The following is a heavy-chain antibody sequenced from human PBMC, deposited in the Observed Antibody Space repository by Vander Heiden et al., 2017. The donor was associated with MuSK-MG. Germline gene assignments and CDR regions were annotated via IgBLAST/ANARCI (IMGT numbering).Heavy chain of an antibody. CDR1: GGTFRSYA. J-gene: IGHJ5*02. V-gene: IGHV1-69*04. CDR3: ARAHCISTSCYAYNWFDP. D-gene: IGHD2-2*01. CDR2: IIPILGIA. Sequence: QVQLVQSGAEVKQPGSSVKVSCKASGGTFRSYAISWVRQAPGQGLEWMGRIIPILGIANYAQKFQGRVTITADKSTSTAYRELSSLRSEETAVYYCARAHCISTSCYAYNWFDPWGQGTLVTVSS.